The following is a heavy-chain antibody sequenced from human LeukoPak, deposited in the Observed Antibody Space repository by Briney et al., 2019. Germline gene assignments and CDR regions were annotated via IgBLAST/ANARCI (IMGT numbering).Heavy chain of an antibody. CDR3: ARGGYDSSGFGS. V-gene: IGHV1-8*03. J-gene: IGHJ4*02. CDR2: MNPNSGNT. Sequence: GASVKVSCKASGYTFTSYGISWVRQATGQGLEWMGWMNPNSGNTGYAQKFQGRVTITRNTSISTAYMELSSLRSEDTAVYYCARGGYDSSGFGSWGQGTLVTVSS. CDR1: GYTFTSYG. D-gene: IGHD3-22*01.